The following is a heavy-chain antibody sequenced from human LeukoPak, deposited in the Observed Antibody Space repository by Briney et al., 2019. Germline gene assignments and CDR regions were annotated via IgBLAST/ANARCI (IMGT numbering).Heavy chain of an antibody. J-gene: IGHJ4*02. CDR3: ARSDSSGWYDPFDY. CDR1: GGSISSYY. V-gene: IGHV4-4*07. CDR2: IYTSGST. Sequence: SETPFLTSTVAGGSISSYYGSWILQPAREGLEWSGRIYTSGSTNYNPSLKSRVTMSVDTSKNQFSLKLSSVTAADTAVYYCARSDSSGWYDPFDYWGQGTLVTVSS. D-gene: IGHD6-19*01.